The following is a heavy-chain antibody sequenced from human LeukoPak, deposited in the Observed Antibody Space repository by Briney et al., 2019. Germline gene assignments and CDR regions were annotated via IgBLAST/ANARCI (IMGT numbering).Heavy chain of an antibody. CDR3: ARVGGYYGSGSYVHFDY. J-gene: IGHJ4*02. CDR1: GGSISSGGYS. V-gene: IGHV4-30-4*07. D-gene: IGHD3-10*01. CDR2: IYYSGST. Sequence: SETLSLTCAVSGGSISSGGYSWSWIRQPPGTGLEWVGYIYYSGSTYYNPSLKSRVTISVDTSKNQFSLKLSSVTAADTAVYYCARVGGYYGSGSYVHFDYWGQGTLVTVSS.